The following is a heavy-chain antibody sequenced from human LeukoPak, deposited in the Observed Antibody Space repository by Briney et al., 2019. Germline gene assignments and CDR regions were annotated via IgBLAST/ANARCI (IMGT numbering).Heavy chain of an antibody. D-gene: IGHD5-24*01. CDR3: ALSEMATSPFDY. CDR2: ISGSGGDT. CDR1: GFTFSNYG. Sequence: GGSLRLSCVVSGFTFSNYGMSWVRQAPGKGLEWVSAISGSGGDTYYADSVKGRLTISRDNSKNRLYLQMNSLRAEDTAVYYCALSEMATSPFDYWGQGTLVTVSS. J-gene: IGHJ4*02. V-gene: IGHV3-23*01.